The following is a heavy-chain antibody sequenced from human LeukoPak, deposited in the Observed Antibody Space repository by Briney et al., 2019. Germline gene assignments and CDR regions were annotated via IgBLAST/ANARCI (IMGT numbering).Heavy chain of an antibody. Sequence: GGSLRLSCAASGFTFSSYAMSWVRQAPGKGLEWVSAISGSGGSTYYADSVKGRFTITRDNSKNTLYLQMNSLRAEDTAVYYCAKDQRRAVTTQGSYFDYWGQGTLVTVSS. D-gene: IGHD4-11*01. CDR3: AKDQRRAVTTQGSYFDY. V-gene: IGHV3-23*01. CDR1: GFTFSSYA. CDR2: ISGSGGST. J-gene: IGHJ4*02.